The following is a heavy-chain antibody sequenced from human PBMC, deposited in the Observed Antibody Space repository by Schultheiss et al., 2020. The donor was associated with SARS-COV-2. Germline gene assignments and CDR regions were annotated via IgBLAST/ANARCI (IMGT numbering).Heavy chain of an antibody. V-gene: IGHV4-39*01. CDR1: GGSISSSSYY. CDR2: IYYSGST. D-gene: IGHD4-23*01. J-gene: IGHJ4*02. CDR3: ARTPHDYGGAFDY. Sequence: SETLSLTCTVSGGSISSSSYYWGWIRQPPGKGLEWIGSIYYSGSTYYNPSLKSRVTISVDTSKNQFSLKLSSVTAADTAVYYCARTPHDYGGAFDYWGQGSLVTVS.